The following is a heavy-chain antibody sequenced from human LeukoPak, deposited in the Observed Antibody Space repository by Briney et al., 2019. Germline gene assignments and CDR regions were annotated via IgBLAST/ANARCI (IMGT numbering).Heavy chain of an antibody. J-gene: IGHJ6*03. V-gene: IGHV4-34*01. D-gene: IGHD2-15*01. CDR2: INHSGST. CDR3: ARGYCSGGSCYSYYYYNYMDV. CDR1: GGSFSGYY. Sequence: SETLSLTCAVYGGSFSGYYWSWIRQPPGKGLEWIGEINHSGSTNYNPSLKSRVTISVDTSKNQFSLKLSSVTAADTAVYYCARGYCSGGSCYSYYYYNYMDVWGKGTSVTVSS.